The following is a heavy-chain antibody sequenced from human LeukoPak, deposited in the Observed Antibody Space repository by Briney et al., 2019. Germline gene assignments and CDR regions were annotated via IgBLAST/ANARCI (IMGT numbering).Heavy chain of an antibody. D-gene: IGHD5-24*01. CDR3: ARSRDGYNSLDY. CDR2: ISSSGVTI. V-gene: IGHV3-11*01. CDR1: GFTFSDYY. Sequence: GRSLRLSCAASGFTFSDYYMSWIRQAPGKGLEWVSYISSSGVTIHYADSVKGRFTISRDNAKNSLYLQMNSLRAEDTAVYYCARSRDGYNSLDYWGQGTLVTVSS. J-gene: IGHJ4*02.